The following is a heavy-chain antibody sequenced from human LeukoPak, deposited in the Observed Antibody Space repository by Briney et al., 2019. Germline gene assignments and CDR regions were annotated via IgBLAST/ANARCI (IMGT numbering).Heavy chain of an antibody. J-gene: IGHJ4*02. CDR1: GFTFSSYW. D-gene: IGHD4-23*01. CDR2: IKSDGSSI. V-gene: IGHV3-74*01. Sequence: GGSLRLSCVASGFTFSSYWMHWVRQAAGKELVWVSRIKSDGSSIRYADSVKGRFTISRDNAKNTLYLQMNSLRAEDTAVYYCARDLDYGGYSNFDYWGQGTLVTVSS. CDR3: ARDLDYGGYSNFDY.